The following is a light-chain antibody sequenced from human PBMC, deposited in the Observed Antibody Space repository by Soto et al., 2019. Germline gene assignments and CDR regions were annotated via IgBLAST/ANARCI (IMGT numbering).Light chain of an antibody. CDR2: EVT. Sequence: QSALTQPPSASGSPGQSVTISCTGTSRDVGGYNYVSWYQQHPGKAPKLMIFEVTKRPSGVPDRFSGSKSANTASLTVSGLQAEDEAHYFCTSYAGANTFVFGGGTKLTVL. J-gene: IGLJ2*01. V-gene: IGLV2-8*01. CDR1: SRDVGGYNY. CDR3: TSYAGANTFV.